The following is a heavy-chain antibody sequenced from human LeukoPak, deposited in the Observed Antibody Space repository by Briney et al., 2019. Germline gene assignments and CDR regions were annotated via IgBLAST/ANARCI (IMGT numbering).Heavy chain of an antibody. CDR2: IHHSGRA. D-gene: IGHD1-26*01. CDR1: GGSIISDNHS. Sequence: SQTLSLTCTVSGGSIISDNHSWSWIRQHPGKDLEWLGYIHHSGRAFYSPSLESRLTISLDTSKNQFSLKLNSVIGADTAVYYCAREVNRPTDADAFDIWGQGTMVTVSS. J-gene: IGHJ3*02. CDR3: AREVNRPTDADAFDI. V-gene: IGHV4-31*03.